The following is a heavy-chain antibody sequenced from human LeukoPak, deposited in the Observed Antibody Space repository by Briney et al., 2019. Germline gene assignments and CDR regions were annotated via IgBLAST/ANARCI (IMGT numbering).Heavy chain of an antibody. D-gene: IGHD5-12*01. CDR2: MNSDGISR. J-gene: IGHJ4*02. CDR1: GFSFSNYW. Sequence: GGSLRLSCAASGFSFSNYWMHWVRQAPGKGLVWVSCMNSDGISRTYADSVKGRFTISRDNAKNTLYLQMNSLTDDDTAVYYCARSSTSGYGLDYWGRGTLVTVSS. CDR3: ARSSTSGYGLDY. V-gene: IGHV3-74*01.